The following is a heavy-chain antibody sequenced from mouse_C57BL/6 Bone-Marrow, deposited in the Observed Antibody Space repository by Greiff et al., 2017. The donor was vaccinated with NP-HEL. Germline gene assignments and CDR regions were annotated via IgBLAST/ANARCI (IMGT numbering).Heavy chain of an antibody. D-gene: IGHD2-5*01. CDR2: INPYNGDT. J-gene: IGHJ1*03. CDR1: GYSFTGYF. V-gene: IGHV1-20*01. Sequence: EVQLQQSGPELVKPGDSVKISCKASGYSFTGYFMNWVMQSHGKSLEWIGRINPYNGDTFYNQKFKGKATLTVDKSSSTAHMELRSLTSEDAAVYYCARNSNYIYWYFDVWGTGTPVTVSS. CDR3: ARNSNYIYWYFDV.